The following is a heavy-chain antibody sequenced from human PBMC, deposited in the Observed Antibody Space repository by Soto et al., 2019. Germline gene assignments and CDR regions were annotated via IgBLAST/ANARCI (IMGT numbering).Heavy chain of an antibody. V-gene: IGHV5-51*01. J-gene: IGHJ6*02. CDR2: IYPGDSDP. Sequence: GESLKISCKGSGYSFTSYWIGWVRQMPGKGLEWMGIIYPGDSDPRYSPSFQGQVTISADKSISTAYLQWSSLKASDTAMYYCARRMSYYYYGMDVWGQGTTVTVSS. CDR1: GYSFTSYW. CDR3: ARRMSYYYYGMDV.